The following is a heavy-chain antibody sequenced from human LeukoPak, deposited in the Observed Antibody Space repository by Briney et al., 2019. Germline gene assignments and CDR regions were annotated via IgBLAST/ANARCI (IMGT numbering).Heavy chain of an antibody. Sequence: PGGSLRLSCAASGFTFSSYTMSWVRQAPGKGLEWVSAISGSGGSTYYADSVKGRFTISRDNSKNTLYLQMNSLRAEDTAVYYCAKVSSGWTDPFDYWGQGTLVTVSS. CDR2: ISGSGGST. CDR3: AKVSSGWTDPFDY. CDR1: GFTFSSYT. V-gene: IGHV3-23*01. D-gene: IGHD6-19*01. J-gene: IGHJ4*02.